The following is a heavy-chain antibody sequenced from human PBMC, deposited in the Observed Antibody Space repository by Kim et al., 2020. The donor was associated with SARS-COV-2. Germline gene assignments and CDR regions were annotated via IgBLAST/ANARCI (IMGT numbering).Heavy chain of an antibody. CDR1: GYTFTSYG. Sequence: ASVKVSCKASGYTFTSYGISWVRQAPGQGLEWMGWISPYNGNTNYAQQFQGRVTMTTDTSTSTAYMELRSLRSDDTAVYYCARGGVQIWSQYYFDYWGQGTLVTVSS. CDR3: ARGGVQIWSQYYFDY. V-gene: IGHV1-18*01. D-gene: IGHD5-18*01. CDR2: ISPYNGNT. J-gene: IGHJ4*02.